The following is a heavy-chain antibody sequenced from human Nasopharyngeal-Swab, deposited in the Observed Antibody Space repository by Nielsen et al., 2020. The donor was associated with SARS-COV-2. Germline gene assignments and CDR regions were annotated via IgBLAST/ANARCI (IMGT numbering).Heavy chain of an antibody. CDR1: GFTFSDYY. CDR2: ISSSGSTI. CDR3: ARDPGVDSSSSGYYYYYYMDV. V-gene: IGHV3-11*04. J-gene: IGHJ6*03. D-gene: IGHD6-6*01. Sequence: GESLKISCAASGFTFSDYYMSWIRQAPGKGLEWVSYISSSGSTIYYADSVKGRFTISRDNAKNSLYLQMNSLRAEDTAVYYCARDPGVDSSSSGYYYYYYMDVWGKGTTVTVSS.